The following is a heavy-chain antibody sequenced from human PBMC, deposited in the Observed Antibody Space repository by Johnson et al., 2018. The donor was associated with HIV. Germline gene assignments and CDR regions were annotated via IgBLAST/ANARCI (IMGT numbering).Heavy chain of an antibody. CDR2: IGTAGDT. V-gene: IGHV3-13*01. D-gene: IGHD1-1*01. CDR1: GFTFSSYD. Sequence: VQLVESGGGVVQPGGSLRLSCAASGFTFSSYDMHWVRQGTGKGLEWVSAIGTAGDTYYPGSVKGRFTISRENAKNSLYLQMNGLRSEDTAVYYCARVEWERGAFDIWGQGTMVTVSS. CDR3: ARVEWERGAFDI. J-gene: IGHJ3*02.